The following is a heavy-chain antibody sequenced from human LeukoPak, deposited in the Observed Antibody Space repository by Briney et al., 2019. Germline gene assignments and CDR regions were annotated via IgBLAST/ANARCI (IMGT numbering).Heavy chain of an antibody. V-gene: IGHV4-30-4*08. Sequence: SETLSLTCTVSGGSISSGDYYWSWIRQPPGKGLEWIGYIYYSGSTYYNPSLKSRVTVSVDTSKNQFSLKLSSVTAADTAVYYCARSSYYAPLDYWGQGTLVTVSS. CDR1: GGSISSGDYY. CDR2: IYYSGST. D-gene: IGHD2/OR15-2a*01. J-gene: IGHJ4*02. CDR3: ARSSYYAPLDY.